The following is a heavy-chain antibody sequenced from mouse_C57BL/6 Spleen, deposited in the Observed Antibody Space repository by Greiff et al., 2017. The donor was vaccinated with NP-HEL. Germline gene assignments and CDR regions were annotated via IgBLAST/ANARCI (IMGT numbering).Heavy chain of an antibody. CDR3: ARVSPYYFDY. V-gene: IGHV1-63*01. Sequence: VKVVESGAELVRPGTSVKMSCKASGYTFTNYWIGWAKQRPGHGLEWIGDIYPGGGYTNYNEKFKGKATLTADKSSSTAYMQFSSLTSEDSAIYYCARVSPYYFDYWGQGTTLTVSS. CDR2: IYPGGGYT. CDR1: GYTFTNYW. J-gene: IGHJ2*01.